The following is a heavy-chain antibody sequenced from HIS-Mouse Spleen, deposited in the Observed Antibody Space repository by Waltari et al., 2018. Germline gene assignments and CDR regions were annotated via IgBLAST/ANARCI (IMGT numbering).Heavy chain of an antibody. D-gene: IGHD6-13*01. J-gene: IGHJ2*01. CDR2: IYYSGST. CDR3: AREIPYSSSWYDWYFDL. Sequence: QLQLQESGPGLVKPSETLSLTCTVSGGSISSSSYYWGWLRQPPGKGREWIGIIYYSGSTYYNPSLKSRVTISVDTSKTQFSLRLSSVTAADTAVYYCAREIPYSSSWYDWYFDLWGRGTLVTVSS. V-gene: IGHV4-39*07. CDR1: GGSISSSSYY.